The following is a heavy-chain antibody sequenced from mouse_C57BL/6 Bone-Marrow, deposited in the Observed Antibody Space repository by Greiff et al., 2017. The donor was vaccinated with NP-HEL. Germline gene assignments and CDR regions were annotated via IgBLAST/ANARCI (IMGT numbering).Heavy chain of an antibody. Sequence: EVQLQESGPGLVKPSQSLSLTCSVTGYSITSGYYWNWIRQFPGNKLEWMGYISYDGSNNYNPSLKNRISITRDTSKNQFFLKLNSVTTEDTATYYCAREVEAWFAYWGQGTLVTVSA. J-gene: IGHJ3*01. CDR3: AREVEAWFAY. V-gene: IGHV3-6*01. CDR2: ISYDGSN. D-gene: IGHD1-1*02. CDR1: GYSITSGYY.